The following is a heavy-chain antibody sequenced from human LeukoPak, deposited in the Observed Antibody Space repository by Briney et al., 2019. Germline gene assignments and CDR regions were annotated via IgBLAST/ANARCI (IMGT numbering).Heavy chain of an antibody. CDR1: GITFSTYA. V-gene: IGHV3-23*01. Sequence: PGGSLRLSCAASGITFSTYAMSWVRQAPGKGLDWVSAISASGGSTSYADSVKGRFTISRDNSKNTLYLQMNSLRAVDTAVYYCASQTSGYSGYSSHYWGQGTLDTVSS. CDR2: ISASGGST. D-gene: IGHD5-12*01. J-gene: IGHJ4*02. CDR3: ASQTSGYSGYSSHY.